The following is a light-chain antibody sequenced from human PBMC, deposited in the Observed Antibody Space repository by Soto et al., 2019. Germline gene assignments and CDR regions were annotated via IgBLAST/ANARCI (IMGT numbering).Light chain of an antibody. CDR2: DVS. V-gene: IGLV2-14*03. CDR3: ISYTSSSPYV. CDR1: SSDVGGYNY. Sequence: QSVLTQPASVSGSPGQSITISCTGASSDVGGYNYVSWYQHHPGKAPKLIIFDVSNRPSGISNRFSGSKSGNTASLTISGLQAEDEADYYCISYTSSSPYVFGTGTKV. J-gene: IGLJ1*01.